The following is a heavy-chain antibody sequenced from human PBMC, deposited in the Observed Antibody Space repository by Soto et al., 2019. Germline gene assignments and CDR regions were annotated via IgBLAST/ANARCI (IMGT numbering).Heavy chain of an antibody. D-gene: IGHD5-12*01. CDR2: IIPILGIA. CDR1: GGTYSSYT. J-gene: IGHJ4*02. V-gene: IGHV1-69*02. CDR3: ASGGRGDIVATTHLFDY. Sequence: GASVKVSCKASGGTYSSYTISWVRQAPGQGLEWMGRIIPILGIANYAQKFQGRVTITADKSTSTAYMELSSLRSEDTAVYYCASGGRGDIVATTHLFDYWGQGTLVTVSS.